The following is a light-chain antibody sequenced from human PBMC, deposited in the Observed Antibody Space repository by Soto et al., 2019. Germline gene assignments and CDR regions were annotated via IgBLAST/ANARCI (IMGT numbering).Light chain of an antibody. CDR2: AAS. CDR3: QQTYHTPWT. J-gene: IGKJ1*01. Sequence: DIQMTQSPSSLSASVGDRVTITCRASQSISSYLNWYQQRPGTAPKLLIYAASSLQSGVPSRFSGSGSGTDFTLTITGPQPEDFATYSCQQTYHTPWTFGQGTKVDI. V-gene: IGKV1-39*01. CDR1: QSISSY.